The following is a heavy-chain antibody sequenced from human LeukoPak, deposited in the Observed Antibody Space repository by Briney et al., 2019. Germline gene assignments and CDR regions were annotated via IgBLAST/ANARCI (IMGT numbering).Heavy chain of an antibody. CDR2: IWNDGSNK. CDR3: ARENGSSTSCYDDYYYGMDV. D-gene: IGHD2-2*01. J-gene: IGHJ6*02. CDR1: GFTFSSYD. V-gene: IGHV3-33*08. Sequence: PGGSLRLSCAASGFTFSSYDMHWVRQAPGKGLEWVAVIWNDGSNKYYADSVKGRFTISRDNSKNTLYLQMNSLRAEDTAVYYCARENGSSTSCYDDYYYGMDVWGQGTTVSVCS.